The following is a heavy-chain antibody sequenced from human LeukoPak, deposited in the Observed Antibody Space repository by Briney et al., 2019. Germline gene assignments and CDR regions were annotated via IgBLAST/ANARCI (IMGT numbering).Heavy chain of an antibody. D-gene: IGHD2-15*01. CDR1: GGSISSSSYY. CDR2: IYYSGST. CDR3: ARGEVVVVVAATRRSNWFDP. J-gene: IGHJ5*02. Sequence: KTSETLSLTCTVSGGSISSSSYYWGWIRQPPGKGLEWIGSIYYSGSTYYNPSLKSRVTISVDTSKNQFSLKLSSVTAADTAVYYCARGEVVVVVAATRRSNWFDPWGQGTLVTVSS. V-gene: IGHV4-39*07.